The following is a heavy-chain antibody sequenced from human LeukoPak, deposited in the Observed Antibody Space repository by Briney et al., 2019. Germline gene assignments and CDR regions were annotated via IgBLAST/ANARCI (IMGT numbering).Heavy chain of an antibody. D-gene: IGHD2-2*01. CDR1: GYSFTNYW. CDR3: ARHELQHQLAIDY. CDR2: IYPGDSDT. J-gene: IGHJ4*02. Sequence: GESLKISCKGSGYSFTNYWIGWVRQMPWKGLECMGIIYPGDSDTRYSPSFQGQVTISADKSISTAYLQWSSLKASDTAMYYCARHELQHQLAIDYWGQGTLVTVSS. V-gene: IGHV5-51*01.